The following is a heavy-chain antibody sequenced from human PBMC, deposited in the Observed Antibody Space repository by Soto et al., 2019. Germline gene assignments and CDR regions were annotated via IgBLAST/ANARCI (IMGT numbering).Heavy chain of an antibody. CDR1: GGTFSSYA. CDR3: ASRTSGWYFDY. D-gene: IGHD6-19*01. CDR2: IILIFGTA. J-gene: IGHJ4*02. Sequence: ASVKVSCKASGGTFSSYAISWVRQAPGQGLEWMGGIILIFGTANYAQKFQGRVTITADESTSTAYMELNSLRAEDTAVYYCASRTSGWYFDYWGQGTLVTVSS. V-gene: IGHV1-69*13.